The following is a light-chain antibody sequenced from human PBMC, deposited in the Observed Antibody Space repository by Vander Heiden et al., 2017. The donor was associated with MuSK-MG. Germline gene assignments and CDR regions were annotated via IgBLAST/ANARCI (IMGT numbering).Light chain of an antibody. Sequence: DIQMTQSPSTLSASVGDRVTITCRASQSLSTWLAWYQQIPGKAPKLLIYKASILENGVPSRFSGSGSGTEFTLTISSLQPDDSATYYCQHYNGYPLTFGGGTKVEMK. J-gene: IGKJ4*01. CDR2: KAS. CDR1: QSLSTW. CDR3: QHYNGYPLT. V-gene: IGKV1-5*03.